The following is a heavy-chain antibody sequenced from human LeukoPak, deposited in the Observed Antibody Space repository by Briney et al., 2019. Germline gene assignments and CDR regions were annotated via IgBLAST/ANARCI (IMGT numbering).Heavy chain of an antibody. J-gene: IGHJ3*02. CDR3: ARPHDYSNYVDAFDI. D-gene: IGHD4-4*01. CDR2: IYPGDSDT. CDR1: GYSFTSYW. Sequence: GESLKISCKGSGYSFTSYWIGWVRQMPGKGLEWMGIIYPGDSDTRYSPSFQGQVTISADKSISTAYLQWSSLKASDTAMYYCARPHDYSNYVDAFDIWGQGTMVTVSS. V-gene: IGHV5-51*01.